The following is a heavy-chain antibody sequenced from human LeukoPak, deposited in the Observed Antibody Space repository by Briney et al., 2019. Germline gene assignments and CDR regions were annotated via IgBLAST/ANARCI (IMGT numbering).Heavy chain of an antibody. CDR1: GYTFTSYG. D-gene: IGHD3-10*01. CDR2: ISAYNGNT. J-gene: IGHJ4*02. V-gene: IGHV1-18*01. Sequence: GASVKVSCKASGYTFTSYGISWVRQAPGQGLEWMGWISAYNGNTNYAQKLQGRVTMTTDTSTSTAYMELRSLRSDDTAVYYCARENLWFGELPNDYWGQGTLVTVSS. CDR3: ARENLWFGELPNDY.